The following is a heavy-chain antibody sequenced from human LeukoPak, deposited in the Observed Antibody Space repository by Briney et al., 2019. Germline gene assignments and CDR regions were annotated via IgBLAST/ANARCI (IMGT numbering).Heavy chain of an antibody. CDR2: VSSDGNNK. CDR1: GFTFSSYW. V-gene: IGHV3-30*03. CDR3: ARARVTTGTTRIAFDI. Sequence: GGSLRPSCAASGFTFSSYWMHWVRQAPGKGLEWVAVVSSDGNNKYYADSVKGRFTISRDNSKNTLYLQMNSLRAEDTAVHYCARARVTTGTTRIAFDIWGQGTMVTVSS. J-gene: IGHJ3*02. D-gene: IGHD1-1*01.